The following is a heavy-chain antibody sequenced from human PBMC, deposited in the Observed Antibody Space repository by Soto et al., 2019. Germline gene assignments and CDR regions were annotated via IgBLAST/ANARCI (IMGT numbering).Heavy chain of an antibody. J-gene: IGHJ5*02. CDR3: ARALPPRYSSSWYNWFDP. V-gene: IGHV4-4*02. D-gene: IGHD6-13*01. Sequence: SETLSLTCAFSGGSISSSNWWIWVRQPPGKGLEWIGEINHSGSTNYNPSLKSRVTISVDTSKNQFSLKLSSVTAADTAVYYCARALPPRYSSSWYNWFDPWGQGTLVTVSS. CDR2: INHSGST. CDR1: GGSISSSNW.